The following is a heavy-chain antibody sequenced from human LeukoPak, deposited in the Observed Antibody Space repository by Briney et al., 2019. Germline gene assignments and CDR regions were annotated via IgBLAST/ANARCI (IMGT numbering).Heavy chain of an antibody. Sequence: PGGSLRLSCVASGFTFSSYSMNWVRQAPGKGLEWVSCISGSSSYISYADSVKGRFTISRDNAKNSVYLQMNSLRAEDTAVYYCARDPGPDLDYWGQGTLVTVSS. V-gene: IGHV3-21*01. CDR3: ARDPGPDLDY. CDR1: GFTFSSYS. CDR2: ISGSSSYI. J-gene: IGHJ4*02.